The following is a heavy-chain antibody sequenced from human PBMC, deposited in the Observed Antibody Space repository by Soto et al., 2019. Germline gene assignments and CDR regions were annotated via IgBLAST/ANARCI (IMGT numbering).Heavy chain of an antibody. CDR1: GGSFSGYY. Sequence: SETLSLTCAVYGGSFSGYYWSWIRQPPGKGLEWIGEVNQSGSPYYNPSLKSRLTISIDKSKKQFSLRLSSVTAADTAVYYCARGAPRGIIHDFDSWGQGSLVTVSS. CDR2: VNQSGSP. CDR3: ARGAPRGIIHDFDS. J-gene: IGHJ4*02. D-gene: IGHD3-10*01. V-gene: IGHV4-34*01.